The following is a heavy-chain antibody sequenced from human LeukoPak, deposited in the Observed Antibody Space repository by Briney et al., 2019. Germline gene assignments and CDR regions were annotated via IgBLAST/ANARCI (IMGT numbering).Heavy chain of an antibody. CDR3: ARVRGTYDRNWFDP. D-gene: IGHD3-10*01. V-gene: IGHV1-69*05. Sequence: SVKVSCKASGYTFTSYAISWVRQAPGQGLEWMGGIIPIFGTANYAQKFQGRVTITTDESTSTAYMELSSLRSEDTAVYYCARVRGTYDRNWFDPWGQGTLVTVSS. J-gene: IGHJ5*02. CDR1: GYTFTSYA. CDR2: IIPIFGTA.